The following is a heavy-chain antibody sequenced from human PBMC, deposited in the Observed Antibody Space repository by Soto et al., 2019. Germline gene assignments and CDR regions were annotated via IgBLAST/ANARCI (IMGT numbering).Heavy chain of an antibody. D-gene: IGHD5-18*01. CDR3: ARVKYSPPYYYYSGMDV. CDR2: ISAYNGNT. V-gene: IGHV1-18*01. J-gene: IGHJ6*02. Sequence: QVQLVQSGAEVKKPGASVKVSCKASGYTFTSYGISWVRQAPGQGLELMGWISAYNGNTNYAQKLQGRVTMTTDTSTSTAYMERRSLRSDDTAVYYCARVKYSPPYYYYSGMDVWGQGTTVTVSS. CDR1: GYTFTSYG.